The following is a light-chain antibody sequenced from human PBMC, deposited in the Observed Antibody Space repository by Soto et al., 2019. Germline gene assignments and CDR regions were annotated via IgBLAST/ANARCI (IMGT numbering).Light chain of an antibody. CDR3: QHYNTYPWT. CDR2: KAS. J-gene: IGKJ1*01. V-gene: IGKV1-5*03. CDR1: QSTSSW. Sequence: DIQMTQSPSILSASVGARVPITCRASQSTSSWLAWYQQKPGKAPNLLIYKASHLENGVPSRFSGSGSGTEFTLTISSLQPGDFATYYCQHYNTYPWTFGQGTKVDI.